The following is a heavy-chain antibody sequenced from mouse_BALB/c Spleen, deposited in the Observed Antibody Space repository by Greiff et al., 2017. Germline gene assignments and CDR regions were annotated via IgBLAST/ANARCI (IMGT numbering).Heavy chain of an antibody. D-gene: IGHD1-2*01. V-gene: IGHV2-6-5*01. CDR3: AKHGEFHYYGGLVVGYFDY. CDR1: GFSLTDYG. J-gene: IGHJ2*01. CDR2: IWGGGST. Sequence: QVQLKESGPGLVAPSQSLSITCTVSGFSLTDYGVSWIRQPPGKGLEWLGVIWGGGSTYYNSALKSRLSISKDNSKSQVFLKMNSLQTDDTAMYYCAKHGEFHYYGGLVVGYFDYWGQGTTLTVSS.